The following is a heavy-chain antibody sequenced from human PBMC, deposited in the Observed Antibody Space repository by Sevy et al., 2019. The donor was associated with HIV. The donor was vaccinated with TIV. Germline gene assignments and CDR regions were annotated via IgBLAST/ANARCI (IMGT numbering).Heavy chain of an antibody. Sequence: GGSLRLSCAGSGFTPSTYGMHWVRQAPGKGLEWVAVIGYDGNNKYYADSVKGRFTISRDNSKNTLFLQMDSLRAEDTAVYYCARDPRMYGDYLLAYFDYWGHGALVTVSS. J-gene: IGHJ4*01. CDR2: IGYDGNNK. CDR3: ARDPRMYGDYLLAYFDY. V-gene: IGHV3-33*01. D-gene: IGHD2-8*01. CDR1: GFTPSTYG.